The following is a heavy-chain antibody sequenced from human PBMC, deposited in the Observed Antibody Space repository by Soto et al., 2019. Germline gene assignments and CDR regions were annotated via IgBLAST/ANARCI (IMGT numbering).Heavy chain of an antibody. CDR2: IIPIFGTA. Sequence: QVQLVQSGAEVKKPGSSVKVSCKASGGTFSSYAISWVRQAPGQGLEWMGGIIPIFGTANYAQKFQGRVTITAEESTSTAYMELSSLRSEDTAVYYCARPRFDGGTRYYYYGMDVWGQGTTVTVSS. J-gene: IGHJ6*02. V-gene: IGHV1-69*01. CDR3: ARPRFDGGTRYYYYGMDV. CDR1: GGTFSSYA. D-gene: IGHD1-1*01.